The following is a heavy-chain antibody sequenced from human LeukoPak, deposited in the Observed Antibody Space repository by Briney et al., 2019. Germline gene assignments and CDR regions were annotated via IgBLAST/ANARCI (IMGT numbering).Heavy chain of an antibody. D-gene: IGHD3-10*01. CDR2: INPNSGGT. CDR1: GYTFTGYY. V-gene: IGHV1-2*02. CDR3: AREGYYGSGSYSYYYYMDV. Sequence: GASVKVSCKASGYTFTGYYMHWVRQAPGQGLEWMGWINPNSGGTNYAQKFQGRVTMTRDTSISTAYMELSRLRSDDTAVYYCAREGYYGSGSYSYYYYMDVWGKGTTVTVSS. J-gene: IGHJ6*03.